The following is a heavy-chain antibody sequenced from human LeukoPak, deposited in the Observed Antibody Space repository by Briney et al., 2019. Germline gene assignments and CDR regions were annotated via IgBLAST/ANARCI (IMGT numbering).Heavy chain of an antibody. V-gene: IGHV3-23*01. CDR1: GFTFSTYA. D-gene: IGHD3-22*01. J-gene: IGHJ3*02. CDR3: AKGGSITMIVVTPDAFDI. Sequence: GGSLRLSCAASGFTFSTYAMDWVRQAPGKGLEWVSGISGSGGSTYYADSVKGRFTISRDNSKNTVYLQMNSLRADDTAAYYCAKGGSITMIVVTPDAFDIWGQGTMVTVSS. CDR2: ISGSGGST.